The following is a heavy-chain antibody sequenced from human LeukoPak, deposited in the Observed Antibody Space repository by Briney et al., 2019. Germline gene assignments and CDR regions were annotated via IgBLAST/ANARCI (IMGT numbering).Heavy chain of an antibody. D-gene: IGHD3-10*01. CDR2: ISAYNGNT. CDR1: GYTFTSYG. V-gene: IGHV1-18*01. Sequence: ASVKVSCKASGYTFTSYGISWVRQAPGQGLEWMGWISAYNGNTNYAQKLQGRVTMTTDTSTSTAYVELRSLRSDDTAVYYCARGITMVRGVMKFDYWGQGTLVTVSS. CDR3: ARGITMVRGVMKFDY. J-gene: IGHJ4*02.